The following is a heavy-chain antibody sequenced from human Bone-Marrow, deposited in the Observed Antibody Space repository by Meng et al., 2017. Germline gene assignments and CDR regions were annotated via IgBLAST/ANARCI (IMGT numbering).Heavy chain of an antibody. D-gene: IGHD2-21*02. CDR3: EGGAVVTLIFYHAMDV. Sequence: GSLRLSCAVSGYSITGSYNWGWIRQSPGKVLEWIGSIYHSGSTYYNPSLKSRVTMSADTSKNQFSLKLTSVTAADTAVYYCEGGAVVTLIFYHAMDVWGQGTTVTVSS. J-gene: IGHJ6*02. CDR1: GYSITGSYN. V-gene: IGHV4-38-2*01. CDR2: IYHSGST.